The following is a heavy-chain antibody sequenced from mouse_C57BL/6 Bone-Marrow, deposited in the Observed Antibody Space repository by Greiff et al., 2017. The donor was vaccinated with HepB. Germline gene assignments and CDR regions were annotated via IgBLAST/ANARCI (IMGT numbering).Heavy chain of an antibody. CDR3: ARRRIYYGNFYYAMDY. V-gene: IGHV1-4*01. J-gene: IGHJ4*01. Sequence: QVQLQQSGAELARPGASVKMSCKASGYTFTSYTMHWVKQRPGQGLEWIGYINPSSGYTKYNQKFKDKATLTADKSSSTAYMQLSSLTSEDSAVYYCARRRIYYGNFYYAMDYWGQGTSVTVSS. CDR2: INPSSGYT. D-gene: IGHD2-1*01. CDR1: GYTFTSYT.